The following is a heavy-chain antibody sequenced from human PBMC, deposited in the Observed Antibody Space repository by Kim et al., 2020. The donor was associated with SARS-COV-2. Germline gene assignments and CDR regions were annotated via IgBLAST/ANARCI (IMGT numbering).Heavy chain of an antibody. CDR1: GFTFSSYG. Sequence: GGSLRLSCAASGFTFSSYGMHWVRQAPGKGLEWVAVIWYDGSNKYYADSVKGRFTISRDNSKNTLYLQMNSLRAEDTAVYYCARGLKRDYYGMDVWGQGTTVTVSS. CDR2: IWYDGSNK. J-gene: IGHJ6*02. CDR3: ARGLKRDYYGMDV. V-gene: IGHV3-33*01.